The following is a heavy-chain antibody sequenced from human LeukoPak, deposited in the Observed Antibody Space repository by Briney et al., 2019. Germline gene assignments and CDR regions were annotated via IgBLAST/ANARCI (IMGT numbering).Heavy chain of an antibody. V-gene: IGHV3-23*01. Sequence: PGGSLRLSCAASGFTFSSYAMSWVRQAPGKGLEWVSDICGNNGNTYYADSVKGRLTISRDNSKNTLYLQMNSLRAEDTAVYYCAKQTGGSCYSGFDSWGQGTLVTVST. CDR2: ICGNNGNT. CDR3: AKQTGGSCYSGFDS. J-gene: IGHJ4*02. CDR1: GFTFSSYA. D-gene: IGHD2-15*01.